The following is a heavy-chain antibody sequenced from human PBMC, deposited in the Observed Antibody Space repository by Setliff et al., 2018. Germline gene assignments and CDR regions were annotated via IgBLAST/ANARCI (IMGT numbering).Heavy chain of an antibody. V-gene: IGHV1-69*05. CDR3: AREGVDIRSSTDYRYYMDV. CDR1: GRTFRSYG. D-gene: IGHD5-12*01. CDR2: TITMFGSA. J-gene: IGHJ6*03. Sequence: SVKVSCKASGRTFRSYGISWVRQAPGQGLEWMGGTITMFGSANYAQKFQGRVTIITDEFTGTAYMELSSLRTEDTAVYYCAREGVDIRSSTDYRYYMDVWGKGTTVTVSS.